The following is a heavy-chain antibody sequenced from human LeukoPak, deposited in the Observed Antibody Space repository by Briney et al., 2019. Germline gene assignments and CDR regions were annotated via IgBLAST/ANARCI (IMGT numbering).Heavy chain of an antibody. D-gene: IGHD6-13*01. J-gene: IGHJ4*02. CDR2: IHYSGST. V-gene: IGHV4-59*01. Sequence: SETLSLTCTVSGGCINSYYWSWIRQPPGRGLEWVGSIHYSGSTGYNPSLRSRVTISVDKSKNQFFLKLSSVTATDTAVYYCARRVHSSSWSSYFDYWGQETPVTVSS. CDR3: ARRVHSSSWSSYFDY. CDR1: GGCINSYY.